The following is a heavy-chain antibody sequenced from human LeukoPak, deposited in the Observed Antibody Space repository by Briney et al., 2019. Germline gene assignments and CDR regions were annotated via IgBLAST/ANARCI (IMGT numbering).Heavy chain of an antibody. D-gene: IGHD5-18*01. V-gene: IGHV4-39*07. CDR1: GGSISSSSYY. CDR3: ARGGSHLWQPFDS. CDR2: IYHSGST. Sequence: SETLSLTCTVSGGSISSSSYYWGWIRQPPGKGLEWTGDIYHSGSTNSNPSLKSRVTLSLDKSKNQFSLKLSSVTAADTAVYYCARGGSHLWQPFDSWGQGTLVTVSS. J-gene: IGHJ4*02.